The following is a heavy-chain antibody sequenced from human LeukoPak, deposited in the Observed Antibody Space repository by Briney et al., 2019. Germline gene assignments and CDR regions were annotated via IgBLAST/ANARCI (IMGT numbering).Heavy chain of an antibody. CDR2: IIPILGIA. J-gene: IGHJ5*02. D-gene: IGHD6-19*01. CDR3: ARVGSRVAGTRGWFDP. V-gene: IGHV1-69*04. Sequence: ASVKVSCKASGGTFSSYAISWVRQAPGQGLEWMGRIIPILGIANYAQKFQGRVTITADKSTSTAYMELSSLRSKDTAVYYCARVGSRVAGTRGWFDPWGQGTLVTVSS. CDR1: GGTFSSYA.